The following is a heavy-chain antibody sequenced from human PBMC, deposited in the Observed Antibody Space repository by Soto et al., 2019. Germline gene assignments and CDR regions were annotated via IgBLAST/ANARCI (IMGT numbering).Heavy chain of an antibody. J-gene: IGHJ4*02. CDR2: IIPIFGTA. V-gene: IGHV1-69*13. Sequence: SVKVSCKASGGTFSSYAISWVRQAPGQGLEWMGGIIPIFGTANYAQKFQGRVTITADESTSTAYMELSNLRSEDTAVYYCARDKQAARPGFGYYFDYWGQGTLVTVSS. D-gene: IGHD6-6*01. CDR3: ARDKQAARPGFGYYFDY. CDR1: GGTFSSYA.